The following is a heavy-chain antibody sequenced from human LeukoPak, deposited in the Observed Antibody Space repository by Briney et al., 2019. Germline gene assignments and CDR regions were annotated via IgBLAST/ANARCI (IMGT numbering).Heavy chain of an antibody. CDR3: ARELDSGSYHQYFQH. J-gene: IGHJ1*01. V-gene: IGHV3-30-3*01. CDR1: GFTFSSYA. CDR2: ISYDGSNK. D-gene: IGHD1-26*01. Sequence: GGSLRLSCAASGFTFSSYAMHWVRQAPGKGLEGVAVISYDGSNKYYADSVKGRFTISRDNSKNTLYLQMNSLRAEDTAVYYCARELDSGSYHQYFQHWGRGTLVTVSS.